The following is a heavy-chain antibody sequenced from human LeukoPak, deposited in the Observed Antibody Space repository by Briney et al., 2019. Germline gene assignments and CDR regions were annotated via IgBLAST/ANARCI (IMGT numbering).Heavy chain of an antibody. D-gene: IGHD3-10*01. CDR2: INPSGGST. CDR3: ARILGSTTLALIIISVDDFDY. V-gene: IGHV1-46*01. Sequence: ASVKASCKASGYTFTSYYMHWVRQAPGQGLEWMGIINPSGGSTSYAQKFQGRVTMTRDTSTSTVYMELSSLRSEDTAVYYCARILGSTTLALIIISVDDFDYWGQGTLVTVSS. J-gene: IGHJ4*02. CDR1: GYTFTSYY.